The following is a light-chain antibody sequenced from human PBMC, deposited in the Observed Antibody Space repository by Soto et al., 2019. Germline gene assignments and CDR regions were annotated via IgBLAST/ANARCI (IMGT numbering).Light chain of an antibody. CDR1: SSNIENNY. J-gene: IGLJ2*01. CDR2: DSD. CDR3: GAWDSSLNVVL. Sequence: QSVLTQPPSVSAAPGQKVTISCSGSSSNIENNYVSWYQQLPGTAPKLHIYDSDKRSSEIPDRFSGSKSGTSAALGITGLQTGDEADYYCGAWDSSLNVVLFGGGTKLTVL. V-gene: IGLV1-51*01.